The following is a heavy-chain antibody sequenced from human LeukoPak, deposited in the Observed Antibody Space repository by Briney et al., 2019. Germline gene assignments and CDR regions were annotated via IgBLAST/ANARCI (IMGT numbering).Heavy chain of an antibody. CDR2: ISNVETNT. CDR3: ARDSTYYYASGSSGPHYFDS. Sequence: PGRSLRLSCAASGFTFSNYAMHWVRQAPGKGLEWVAVISNVETNTYYADSVKGRFTISRDNSKNTLYLQLNCLRAEDTSVYYCARDSTYYYASGSSGPHYFDSWGQGTLVTVSS. CDR1: GFTFSNYA. D-gene: IGHD3-10*01. J-gene: IGHJ4*02. V-gene: IGHV3-30*01.